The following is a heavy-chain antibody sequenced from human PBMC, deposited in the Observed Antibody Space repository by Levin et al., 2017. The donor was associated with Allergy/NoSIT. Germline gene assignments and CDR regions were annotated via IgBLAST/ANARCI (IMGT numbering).Heavy chain of an antibody. D-gene: IGHD2-15*01. CDR2: ISGYNGNT. J-gene: IGHJ4*02. CDR3: ARHCSSGSCDDY. V-gene: IGHV1-18*01. CDR1: GYAFKTYG. Sequence: ASVKVSCKASGYAFKTYGITWVRQAPGQGLEWMGWISGYNGNTNYAQDFQDRLTLTRETSTNTAYMELRSLRSDDTAVYFCARHCSSGSCDDYWGQGTLVTVSS.